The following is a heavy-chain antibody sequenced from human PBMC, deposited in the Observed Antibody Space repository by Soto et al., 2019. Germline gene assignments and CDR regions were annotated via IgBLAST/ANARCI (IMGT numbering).Heavy chain of an antibody. D-gene: IGHD1-26*01. CDR3: ARNGGLLDFDY. CDR2: IYHSGST. V-gene: IGHV4-30-2*02. Sequence: TLSLTCAVAGGSISSGDYSWTWIRQPPGKGLECIGYIYHSGSTYYNPSLKSRVTISVDTSKNQFSLKLSSVTAADTAVYYCARNGGLLDFDYWGQGTLSPSP. J-gene: IGHJ4*02. CDR1: GGSISSGDYS.